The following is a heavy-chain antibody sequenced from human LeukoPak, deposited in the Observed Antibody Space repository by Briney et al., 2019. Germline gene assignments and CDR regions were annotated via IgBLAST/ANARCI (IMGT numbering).Heavy chain of an antibody. D-gene: IGHD2-2*01. CDR1: GFTFSSYS. Sequence: GGSLRLSCAASGFTFSSYSMNWVRQAPGKGLEWVSSISSSSSYIYYADTVKGRFTISRDNAKNSLYLQMNSLRAEDTAVYYCAHIVVVPAANSYAFDIWGQGTMVTVSS. CDR2: ISSSSSYI. J-gene: IGHJ3*02. CDR3: AHIVVVPAANSYAFDI. V-gene: IGHV3-21*01.